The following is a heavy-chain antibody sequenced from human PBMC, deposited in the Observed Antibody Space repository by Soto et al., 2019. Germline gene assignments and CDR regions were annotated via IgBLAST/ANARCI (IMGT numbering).Heavy chain of an antibody. J-gene: IGHJ6*03. Sequence: GGSLRLSCAASGFTFSSYWMSWVRQAPGKGLEWVANIKQDGSEKYYVDSVKGRFTISRDNARNSLYLQMNSLRAEDTAVYYCARDRENIVVVVAATLGYYYYMDVRRKGTTVTV. CDR2: IKQDGSEK. CDR1: GFTFSSYW. CDR3: ARDRENIVVVVAATLGYYYYMDV. D-gene: IGHD2-15*01. V-gene: IGHV3-7*01.